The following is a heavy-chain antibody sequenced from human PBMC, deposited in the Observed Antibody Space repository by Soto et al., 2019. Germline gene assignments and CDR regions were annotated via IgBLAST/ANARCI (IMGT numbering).Heavy chain of an antibody. CDR3: ANRRRGSYFDY. J-gene: IGHJ4*02. Sequence: QITLKESGPTLVKPTQTLTLTCTFSGFSLSTSGVGVASIRQPPGKALEWLALIYSDDDKRYSPSLKSRLTIAKHASKNQVVLTMTNMQPVDPAPYYCANRRRGSYFDYLGQGTLVTVSS. CDR1: GFSLSTSGVG. D-gene: IGHD3-16*01. CDR2: IYSDDDK. V-gene: IGHV2-5*02.